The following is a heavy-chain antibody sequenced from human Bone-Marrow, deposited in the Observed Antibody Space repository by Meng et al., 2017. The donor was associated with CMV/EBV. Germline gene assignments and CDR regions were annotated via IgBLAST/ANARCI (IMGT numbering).Heavy chain of an antibody. CDR1: GFTFSSYG. Sequence: GFTFSSYGMHWVRQAPGKGLEWMAFIRYDGSNKYYADSVKGRFTISRDNSKNTLYLQMNSLRAEDTAVYYCYSYYYDSSGYGWFDPWGQGTLVTVSS. CDR2: IRYDGSNK. CDR3: YSYYYDSSGYGWFDP. J-gene: IGHJ5*02. D-gene: IGHD3-22*01. V-gene: IGHV3-30*02.